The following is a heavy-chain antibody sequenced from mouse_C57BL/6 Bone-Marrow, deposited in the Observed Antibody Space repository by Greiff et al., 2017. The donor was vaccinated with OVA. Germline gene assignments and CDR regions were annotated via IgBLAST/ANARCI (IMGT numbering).Heavy chain of an antibody. Sequence: EVQVVESGGDLVKPGGSLKLSCAASGFPFSSYGMSWVRQTPDKRLEWVATISSGGSYPSYPDSVKGRFTISRDNAKNTLYLQMSSLKSEDTAMYYYARHKLGPGDYWGQGTTLTVSS. D-gene: IGHD4-1*01. CDR1: GFPFSSYG. CDR3: ARHKLGPGDY. CDR2: ISSGGSYP. J-gene: IGHJ2*01. V-gene: IGHV5-6*01.